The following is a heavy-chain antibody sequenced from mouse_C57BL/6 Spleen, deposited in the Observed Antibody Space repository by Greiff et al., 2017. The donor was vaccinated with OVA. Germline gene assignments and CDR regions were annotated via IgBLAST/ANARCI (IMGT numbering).Heavy chain of an antibody. V-gene: IGHV1-9*01. D-gene: IGHD2-14*01. J-gene: IGHJ4*01. Sequence: VQLQQSGAELMKPGASVKLSCKATGYTFTGYWIEWVKQRPGHGLEWIGEILPGSGSTNYNEKFKGKATFTADTSSNPAYMQLSSLTTEESSIYYCARGHRNYYAMDYWGQGTSVNVSA. CDR2: ILPGSGST. CDR3: ARGHRNYYAMDY. CDR1: GYTFTGYW.